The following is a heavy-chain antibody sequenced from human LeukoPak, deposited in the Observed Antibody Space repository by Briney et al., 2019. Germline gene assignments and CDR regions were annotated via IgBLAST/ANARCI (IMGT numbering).Heavy chain of an antibody. V-gene: IGHV3-66*01. D-gene: IGHD1-14*01. CDR1: GFTFSSYD. Sequence: GGSLRLFCGASGFTFSSYDMHWVRQAPGKGVEWVSVIYSDGNTYYADSVKGRFTISTDSSKNTLFLHMNSLRAEDTAVYYCAREWRTQQYWFFDLWGRGTLVTVSS. J-gene: IGHJ2*01. CDR3: AREWRTQQYWFFDL. CDR2: IYSDGNT.